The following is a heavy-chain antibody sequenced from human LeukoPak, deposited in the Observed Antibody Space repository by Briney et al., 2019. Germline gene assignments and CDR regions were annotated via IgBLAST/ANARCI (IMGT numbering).Heavy chain of an antibody. Sequence: GGSLRLSCTASRFPFANHWMAWVRQAPGKGLEWVANIEDDGDAKLYVESVKGRFTVSRDNARASLYLQMDSLRVEDTAIYYCARHVPRGRSDFDCWGQGALVTVSS. J-gene: IGHJ4*02. CDR1: RFPFANHW. D-gene: IGHD5-12*01. CDR2: IEDDGDAK. CDR3: ARHVPRGRSDFDC. V-gene: IGHV3-7*01.